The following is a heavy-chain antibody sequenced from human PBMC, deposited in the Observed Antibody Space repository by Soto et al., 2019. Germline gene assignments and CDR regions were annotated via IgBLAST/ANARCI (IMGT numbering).Heavy chain of an antibody. D-gene: IGHD4-17*01. CDR2: ISSLNGNT. J-gene: IGHJ5*02. CDR1: DSTFTGYT. Sequence: QVHLVQSETEVKEPGASVTVSCKTSDSTFTGYTINWVRQAPGQGLEWLGWISSLNGNTNYARKYQVRLTMTTNKSATTAYMELRSLRSDDTAVYFCARGTVTSGRWFGPWGQGTLVTVSS. V-gene: IGHV1-18*04. CDR3: ARGTVTSGRWFGP.